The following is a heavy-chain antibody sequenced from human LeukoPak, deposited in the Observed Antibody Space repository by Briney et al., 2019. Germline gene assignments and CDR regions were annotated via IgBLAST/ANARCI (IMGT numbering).Heavy chain of an antibody. CDR1: GFSVSASY. Sequence: GGSLRLSCAASGFSVSASYMAWVRQAPGKGLECPSVIYTGGSTYYGDSVMGRFTMSRDDTTNSVHLQMNSLGPEDTAVYYCARLAYTYVFEFWGQGTLLTVSS. J-gene: IGHJ4*02. D-gene: IGHD3-16*01. V-gene: IGHV3-53*01. CDR3: ARLAYTYVFEF. CDR2: IYTGGST.